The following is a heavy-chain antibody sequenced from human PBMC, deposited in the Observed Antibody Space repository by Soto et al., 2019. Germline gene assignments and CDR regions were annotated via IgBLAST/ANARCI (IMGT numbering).Heavy chain of an antibody. Sequence: GGSLRLSCAASGFTFSNAWMSWVRQAPGKGLEWVGRIKSKTDGGTTDYAAPVKGRFTISRDDSKNTLYLQMNSLKTEDTAVYYCTTGRYCSSTSCYDVVYWGQGTLVTVSS. V-gene: IGHV3-15*01. CDR2: IKSKTDGGTT. J-gene: IGHJ4*02. CDR1: GFTFSNAW. CDR3: TTGRYCSSTSCYDVVY. D-gene: IGHD2-2*01.